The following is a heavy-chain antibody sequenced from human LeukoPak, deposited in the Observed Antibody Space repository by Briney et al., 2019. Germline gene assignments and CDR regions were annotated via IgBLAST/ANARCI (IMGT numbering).Heavy chain of an antibody. CDR3: ARRGYRPYYYYYGMDV. Sequence: PSETLSLTCAAYGGSFSGYYWSWIRQPPGKGLEWIGEINHSGSTHYNPSLKSRVTISVDTSKNQFSLKLSSVTAADTAVYYCARRGYRPYYYYYGMDVWGQGTTVTVSS. V-gene: IGHV4-34*01. J-gene: IGHJ6*02. CDR2: INHSGST. D-gene: IGHD3-22*01. CDR1: GGSFSGYY.